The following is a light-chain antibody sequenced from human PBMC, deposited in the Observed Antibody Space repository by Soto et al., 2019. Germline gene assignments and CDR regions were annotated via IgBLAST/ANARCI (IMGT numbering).Light chain of an antibody. CDR1: SSDVGGYKY. CDR3: SSYTSSNSYV. J-gene: IGLJ1*01. CDR2: DVS. Sequence: QSVLAQPASVSGSPGQSIAISCTGSSSDVGGYKYVSWYQQHPGKAPKLMIYDVSNRPSGVSDRFSGSKSGNTASLTISGLQSEDEADYYCSSYTSSNSYVFGTGTKVTGL. V-gene: IGLV2-14*03.